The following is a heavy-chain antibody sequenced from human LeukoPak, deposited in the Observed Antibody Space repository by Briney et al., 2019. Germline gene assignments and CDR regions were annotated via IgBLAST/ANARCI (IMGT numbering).Heavy chain of an antibody. Sequence: PSETLSLTCTVSGGSLGGYYWSWIRQTPGEGLEYIGYIYPTGNTNGNTNYNPSLKSRVTISVDTSKNQFSLNLTSVTAADTAKYYCARLQWLVRSWFDPWGQGTLVIVSS. J-gene: IGHJ5*02. V-gene: IGHV4-4*08. CDR3: ARLQWLVRSWFDP. CDR1: GGSLGGYY. D-gene: IGHD6-19*01. CDR2: IYPTGNT.